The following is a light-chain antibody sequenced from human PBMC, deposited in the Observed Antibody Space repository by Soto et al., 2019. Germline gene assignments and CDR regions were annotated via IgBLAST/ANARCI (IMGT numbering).Light chain of an antibody. Sequence: QSALTQHASVSGSPGQSITISCTGSSSDIGAYNYVSWYRQVPGKAPKLMINDVNNRPSGVSSRFSGSKSGNTASLTISGLQAEDEADYYCASYTSHTTLIFGGGTKLTVL. CDR3: ASYTSHTTLI. J-gene: IGLJ2*01. CDR2: DVN. CDR1: SSDIGAYNY. V-gene: IGLV2-14*01.